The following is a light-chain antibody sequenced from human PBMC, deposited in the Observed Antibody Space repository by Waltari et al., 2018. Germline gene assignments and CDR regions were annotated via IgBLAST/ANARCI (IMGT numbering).Light chain of an antibody. CDR1: HLGNQN. CDR2: QAY. Sequence: SFELTQPPSVSVSPGQTATITCSAAHLGNQNVCWYQQKPGQSPVLVIYQAYKRPSGISERFSGSNSGNTATLTISGTQSVDEGDYFCLAWDRGYSWVFGGGTKVTVL. CDR3: LAWDRGYSWV. V-gene: IGLV3-1*01. J-gene: IGLJ3*02.